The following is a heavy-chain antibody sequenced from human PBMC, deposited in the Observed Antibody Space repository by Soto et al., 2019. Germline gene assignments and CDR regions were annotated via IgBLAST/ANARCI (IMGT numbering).Heavy chain of an antibody. CDR2: ISAYNGNT. CDR1: GYTFTSYG. Sequence: ASVKVSCKASGYTFTSYGISWVRQAPGQGLEWMGWISAYNGNTNYAQKLQGRVTMTTDTSTSTAYMELRSLRSDDTAVYYCARDLTSSGWPNYYYYGMDVWGQGTTVTVS. D-gene: IGHD6-19*01. J-gene: IGHJ6*02. CDR3: ARDLTSSGWPNYYYYGMDV. V-gene: IGHV1-18*01.